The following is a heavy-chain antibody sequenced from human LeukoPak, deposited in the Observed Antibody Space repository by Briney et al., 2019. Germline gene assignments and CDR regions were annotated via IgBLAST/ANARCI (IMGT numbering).Heavy chain of an antibody. J-gene: IGHJ4*02. CDR2: IFYSGST. CDR1: GGSVSSTSHY. CDR3: ARMGSGSYPFDC. V-gene: IGHV4-61*01. Sequence: KPSETLSLTCTVSGGSVSSTSHYWSWIRQPPGKGLECIGYIFYSGSTSYNPSLKSRVTMSVDTSKNQFSLRLSSVTAADTAVYYCARMGSGSYPFDCWGQGTLVTASS. D-gene: IGHD3-10*01.